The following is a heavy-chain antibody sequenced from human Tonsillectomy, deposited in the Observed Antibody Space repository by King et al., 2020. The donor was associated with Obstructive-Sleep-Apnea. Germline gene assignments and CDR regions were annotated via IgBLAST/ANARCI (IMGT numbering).Heavy chain of an antibody. J-gene: IGHJ5*02. CDR3: AHGLGGFGDFIGFAP. D-gene: IGHD3-10*01. CDR2: IYWDDDK. V-gene: IGHV2-5*02. CDR1: GFSLSTSGVG. Sequence: TLKESGPSLVKPTQTLTLTCTFSGFSLSTSGVGVGWIRQPPGKALEWLAVIYWDDDKRYSPSLKSRLTITKDTSKNQVVLTMTNMDPVDTATYYCAHGLGGFGDFIGFAPWGQGTLVTVSS.